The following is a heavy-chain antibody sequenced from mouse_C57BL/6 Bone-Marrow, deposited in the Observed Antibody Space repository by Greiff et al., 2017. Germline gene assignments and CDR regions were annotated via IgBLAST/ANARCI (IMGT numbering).Heavy chain of an antibody. Sequence: EVKLLESGGGLVKPGASLKLSCAASGFTFSSYAMSWVRQTPEKRLEWVATISAGGSYTYYPDNVKGRFTISRDNAKNNLYLQLSSLKSEDTAVYYCARDERLGHDDMDYWGQGTSVTVSS. CDR3: ARDERLGHDDMDY. J-gene: IGHJ4*01. CDR1: GFTFSSYA. D-gene: IGHD2-4*01. V-gene: IGHV5-4*01. CDR2: ISAGGSYT.